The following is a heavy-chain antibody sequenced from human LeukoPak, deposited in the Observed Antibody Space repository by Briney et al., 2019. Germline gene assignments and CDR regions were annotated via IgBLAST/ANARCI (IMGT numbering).Heavy chain of an antibody. D-gene: IGHD3-22*01. CDR2: IIPILGIA. J-gene: IGHJ6*02. V-gene: IGHV1-69*04. CDR3: ARYYYDSSGYLYYYGMDV. CDR1: GGTFSSYA. Sequence: ASVKVSCKASGGTFSSYAISWVRQAPGQGLEWMGRIIPILGIANYAQKFQGRVTITADKSTSTAYMVLSSLRSEDTAVYYCARYYYDSSGYLYYYGMDVWGQGTTVTVSS.